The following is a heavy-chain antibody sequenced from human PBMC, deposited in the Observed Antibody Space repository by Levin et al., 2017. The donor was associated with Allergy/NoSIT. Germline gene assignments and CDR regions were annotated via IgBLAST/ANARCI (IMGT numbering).Heavy chain of an antibody. CDR1: GYTFTSYY. J-gene: IGHJ4*02. V-gene: IGHV1-46*01. D-gene: IGHD1-26*01. Sequence: GESLKISCKASGYTFTSYYMHWVRQAPGQGLEWMGIINPSGGSTSYAQKFQGRVTMTRDTSTSTVYMELSSLRSEDTAVYYCARGGDSGSYRGPFDYWGQGTLVTVSS. CDR2: INPSGGST. CDR3: ARGGDSGSYRGPFDY.